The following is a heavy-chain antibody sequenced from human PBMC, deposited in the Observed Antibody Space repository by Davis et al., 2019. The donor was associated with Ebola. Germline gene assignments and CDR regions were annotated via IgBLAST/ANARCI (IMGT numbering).Heavy chain of an antibody. CDR3: ARQESLYGWSDY. Sequence: GESLKISCEGSGYSFTTYWIAWVRQMPGKGLEWMGIIYPGDSDTRYSPSFQGQVTISVDKSISTAYLQWSSLRASDTAIYYCARQESLYGWSDYWGQGTLVTVSS. CDR2: IYPGDSDT. V-gene: IGHV5-51*01. D-gene: IGHD2-8*01. CDR1: GYSFTTYW. J-gene: IGHJ4*02.